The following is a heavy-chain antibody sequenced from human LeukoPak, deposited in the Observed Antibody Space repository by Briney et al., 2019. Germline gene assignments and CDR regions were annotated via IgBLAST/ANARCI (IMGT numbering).Heavy chain of an antibody. CDR3: ARDIAAAGPFDY. Sequence: GGSLRLSCAASGFTFSSYSMHWIRQAPGKGLEWVANIKQDGSAKYYVDSVKGRFTISRDNAKNSLYLQMNSLRAEDTAVYYCARDIAAAGPFDYWGQGTLVTVSS. D-gene: IGHD6-13*01. CDR2: IKQDGSAK. V-gene: IGHV3-7*01. J-gene: IGHJ4*02. CDR1: GFTFSSYS.